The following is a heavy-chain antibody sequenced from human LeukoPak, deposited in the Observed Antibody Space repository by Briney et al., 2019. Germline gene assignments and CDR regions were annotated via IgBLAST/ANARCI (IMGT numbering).Heavy chain of an antibody. CDR3: AREILGGFNPEAY. Sequence: SETLSLTCTVSLDSTTSNFWSWVRQPPRKGLEWIGEIHRSGSHNYNPSLQSRVTISIDRSRNQIALELSSVTAADTAVYYCAREILGGFNPEAYWGQGTLVTVSS. CDR2: IHRSGSH. V-gene: IGHV4-4*02. J-gene: IGHJ4*02. CDR1: LDSTTSNF. D-gene: IGHD1-14*01.